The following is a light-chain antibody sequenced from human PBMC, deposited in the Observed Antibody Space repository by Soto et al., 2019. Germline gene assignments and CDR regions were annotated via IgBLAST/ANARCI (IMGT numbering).Light chain of an antibody. CDR3: SSYTRSSTLDVV. V-gene: IGLV2-14*01. CDR1: SSDVGSYNY. Sequence: QSALTQPASVSGSPGQSITISCTGTSSDVGSYNYVSWYQQHPGKAPKLMIYDVSNRPSGVSNRFSGSKSGNTASLTISGLQAEDEADYYCSSYTRSSTLDVVFGGGTQLTV. J-gene: IGLJ2*01. CDR2: DVS.